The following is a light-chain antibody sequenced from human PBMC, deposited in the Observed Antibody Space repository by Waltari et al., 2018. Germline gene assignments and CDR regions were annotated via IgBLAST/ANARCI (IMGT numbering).Light chain of an antibody. Sequence: DIPMTQSPCTLSASVEDRVILSCRDSLSFRKWLAWFQQKPGKAPKLLVYKASPVESGVPSRFSGRGSGTDFTLTISLLQPEDFATDYCQQYKRYSLLSFGGGTKVEMK. CDR1: LSFRKW. CDR2: KAS. CDR3: QQYKRYSLLS. V-gene: IGKV1-5*03. J-gene: IGKJ4*01.